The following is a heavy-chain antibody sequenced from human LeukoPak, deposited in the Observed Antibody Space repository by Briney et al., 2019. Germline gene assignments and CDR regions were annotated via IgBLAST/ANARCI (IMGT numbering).Heavy chain of an antibody. CDR3: ARENQKWGYYYYYMDV. D-gene: IGHD1-14*01. J-gene: IGHJ6*03. Sequence: GRSLRLSCAASGFTFSTYGMHWVRQAPGKGLEWVAVIWYDGSNKYYADSVKGRFTISRDNSKNTLYLQMSSLRADDTAVYYCARENQKWGYYYYYMDVWGKGTTVTVSS. V-gene: IGHV3-33*01. CDR2: IWYDGSNK. CDR1: GFTFSTYG.